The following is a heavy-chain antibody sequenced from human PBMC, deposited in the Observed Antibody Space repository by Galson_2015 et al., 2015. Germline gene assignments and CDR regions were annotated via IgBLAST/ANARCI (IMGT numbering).Heavy chain of an antibody. D-gene: IGHD1-14*01. CDR1: GFIFRNYW. CDR3: ARDANRGGEFDY. V-gene: IGHV3-7*03. J-gene: IGHJ4*02. CDR2: IRYDGRQT. Sequence: LRLSCAASGFIFRNYWMVWVRQTPEKGLEWVAKIRYDGRQTFYVDSVKGRFTISRDNAENSLYLQMNSLRAYDTAVYYCARDANRGGEFDYWGQGALVTVSS.